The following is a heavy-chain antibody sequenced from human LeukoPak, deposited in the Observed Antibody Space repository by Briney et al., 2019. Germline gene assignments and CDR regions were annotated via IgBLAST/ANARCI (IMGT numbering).Heavy chain of an antibody. CDR2: IYYSGNT. CDR3: ARGLSGTYSYDY. CDR1: GDSISRSQYH. J-gene: IGHJ4*02. D-gene: IGHD1-26*01. V-gene: IGHV4-39*07. Sequence: SSETLSLTCSVSGDSISRSQYHWGWIRQPPGKGLEWIGSIYYSGNTYYNPSLKSRVAISVDTSKNQFSLRLSSVTAADTAVYYCARGLSGTYSYDYWGQGTLVTVSS.